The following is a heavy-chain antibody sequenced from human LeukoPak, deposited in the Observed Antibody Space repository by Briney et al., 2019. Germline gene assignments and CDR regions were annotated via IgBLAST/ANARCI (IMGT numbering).Heavy chain of an antibody. CDR1: GYTFTGYY. V-gene: IGHV1-2*02. CDR3: AIILTGYIGGAFDI. D-gene: IGHD3-9*01. J-gene: IGHJ3*02. CDR2: INPNSGGT. Sequence: ASVKVSCKASGYTFTGYYMHWVRQAPGQGLEWMGWINPNSGGTNYAQKFQGRVTMTRDTSFSTAYMELSRLRSDDTAVYYCAIILTGYIGGAFDIWGQGTMVTVSS.